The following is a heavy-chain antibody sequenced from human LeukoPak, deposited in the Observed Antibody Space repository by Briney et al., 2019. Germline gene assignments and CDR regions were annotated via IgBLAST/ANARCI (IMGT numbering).Heavy chain of an antibody. CDR2: IYYSGSI. CDR1: GGSISSSSYY. Sequence: SETLSLTCTVSGGSISSSSYYWGWIRQPPGKGLEWIGSIYYSGSIYYNPSLKSRVTISVDTSKNQFSLKLSSVTAADTAVYYCARRGVVRGVFDYWGQGTLVTVSS. V-gene: IGHV4-39*01. CDR3: ARRGVVRGVFDY. D-gene: IGHD3-10*01. J-gene: IGHJ4*02.